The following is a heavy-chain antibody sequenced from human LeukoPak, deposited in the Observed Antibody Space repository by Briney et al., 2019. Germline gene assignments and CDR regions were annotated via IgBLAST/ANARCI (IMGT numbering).Heavy chain of an antibody. Sequence: GGSLRLSCAASGFTFSSYSMNWVRQAPGKGLEWVSPISSSSSYIYYADSVKGRFTISRDNAKNSLYLQMNSLRAEDTAVYYCARWGTMVRGDPFDYWGQGTLVTVSS. V-gene: IGHV3-21*01. CDR3: ARWGTMVRGDPFDY. J-gene: IGHJ4*02. CDR1: GFTFSSYS. D-gene: IGHD3-10*01. CDR2: ISSSSSYI.